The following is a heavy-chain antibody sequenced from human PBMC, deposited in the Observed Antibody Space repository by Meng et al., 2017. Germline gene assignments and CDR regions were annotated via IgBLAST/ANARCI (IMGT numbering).Heavy chain of an antibody. CDR3: ARDSLNTVVFDY. CDR1: GFTFDDYA. J-gene: IGHJ4*02. V-gene: IGHV3-9*01. CDR2: ISWNSGSI. D-gene: IGHD4-23*01. Sequence: SLKISCAASGFTFDDYALHWVRQAPGKGLEWVSGISWNSGSIDYADSVKGRFTISRDNAKNSLYLQMNSLRAEDTAVYYCARDSLNTVVFDYWGQGTLVTVSS.